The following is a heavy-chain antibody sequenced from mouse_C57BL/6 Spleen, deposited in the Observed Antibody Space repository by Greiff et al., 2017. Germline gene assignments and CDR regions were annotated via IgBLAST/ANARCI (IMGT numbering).Heavy chain of an antibody. J-gene: IGHJ1*03. Sequence: VQLKESGPELVKPGASVKISCKASGYSFTDYNMNWVKQSNGKSLEWIGVINPNYGTTSYNQKFKGKATLTVDQSSSTAYMQLNSLTSEDSAVYYCQGGSSYMYFDVWGTGTTVTVSS. CDR1: GYSFTDYN. CDR2: INPNYGTT. CDR3: QGGSSYMYFDV. V-gene: IGHV1-39*01. D-gene: IGHD1-1*01.